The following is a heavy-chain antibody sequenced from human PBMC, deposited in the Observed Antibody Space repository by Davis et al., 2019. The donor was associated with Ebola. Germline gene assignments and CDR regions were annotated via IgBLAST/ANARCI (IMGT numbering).Heavy chain of an antibody. CDR3: AKGSGGFDY. J-gene: IGHJ4*02. D-gene: IGHD2-8*02. CDR1: GVTLSQAW. V-gene: IGHV3-15*01. CDR2: IKSKTDGAAT. Sequence: PGGSLRLSCAVSGVTLSQAWMSWVRQAPGEGLEWVGRIKSKTDGAATDYAAPVKGRFTISADDSENILYLQMNSLRAEDTAVYYCAKGSGGFDYWGQGTLVTVSS.